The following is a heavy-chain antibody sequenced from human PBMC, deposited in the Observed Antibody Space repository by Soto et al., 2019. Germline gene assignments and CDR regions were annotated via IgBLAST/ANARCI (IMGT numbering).Heavy chain of an antibody. CDR2: ISPMYDSA. CDR3: ATWRTYSGSYCFDY. Sequence: QVQLVQSGAELKQPGSSVNVSCAASGGTFKTYTINWVRQAPGQGLEWIGQISPMYDSANYAQRFQGRVTISADKSTNIAYMELSGLRSEDTALYYCATWRTYSGSYCFDYWGQGTLVSVSS. V-gene: IGHV1-69*06. CDR1: GGTFKTYT. J-gene: IGHJ4*02. D-gene: IGHD1-26*01.